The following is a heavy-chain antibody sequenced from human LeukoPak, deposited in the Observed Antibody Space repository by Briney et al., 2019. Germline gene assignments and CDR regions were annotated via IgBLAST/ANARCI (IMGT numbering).Heavy chain of an antibody. Sequence: GGSLRLSCAASGFTFSNYEMNWVRQAPGKGLEWVSYISSSGSTIYYADSVKGRFTISRDNAKNSLYLQMNSLRAEDTAVYYCASGRLVGAPDYWGQGTLVTVSS. J-gene: IGHJ4*02. CDR1: GFTFSNYE. CDR3: ASGRLVGAPDY. D-gene: IGHD1-26*01. CDR2: ISSSGSTI. V-gene: IGHV3-48*03.